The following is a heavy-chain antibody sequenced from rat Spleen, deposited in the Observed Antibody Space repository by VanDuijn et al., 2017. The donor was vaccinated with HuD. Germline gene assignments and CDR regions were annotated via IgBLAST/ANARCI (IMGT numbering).Heavy chain of an antibody. CDR1: GFSLTSND. CDR2: ISSGGNT. CDR3: TRDHSYWGSYYPGGFAY. J-gene: IGHJ3*01. D-gene: IGHD1-12*02. V-gene: IGHV2S12*01. Sequence: QVQLKESGPGLVQPSQTLSLTCTVSGFSLTSNDVSWVRQPPGKGLEWIAAISSGGNTYYNSALKSRLSISRDTSKSQVFLKMTSLQTEDTAIYFCTRDHSYWGSYYPGGFAYWGQGTLVTVSS.